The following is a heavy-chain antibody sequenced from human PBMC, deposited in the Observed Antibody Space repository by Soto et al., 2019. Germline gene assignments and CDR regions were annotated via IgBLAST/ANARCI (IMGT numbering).Heavy chain of an antibody. CDR2: INPSGGST. D-gene: IGHD2-15*01. CDR3: ASRCSGGSCYSGLMDY. Sequence: QVQLVQSGAEVKKPGASVKVSCKASGYTFTSYYMHWVRQAPGQGLEWMGIINPSGGSTSYAQKFQRRVTMTRDTSTSTVYMELSSLRSEDTAVYYCASRCSGGSCYSGLMDYWGQGTLVTVSS. CDR1: GYTFTSYY. V-gene: IGHV1-46*03. J-gene: IGHJ4*02.